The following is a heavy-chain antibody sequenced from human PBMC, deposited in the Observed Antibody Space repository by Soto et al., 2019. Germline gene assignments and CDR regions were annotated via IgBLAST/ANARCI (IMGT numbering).Heavy chain of an antibody. CDR1: GFTFSTHG. CDR2: VSYDGSNK. CDR3: AKDRVKSGVGEVDY. Sequence: GGSLRLSCAASGFTFSTHGIHWVRQAPGKGMEWVAVVSYDGSNKYYGDSVKGRFTISRDNSKNSLYLQMNSLRTEDTAVYYCAKDRVKSGVGEVDYWGQGTLVTVYS. J-gene: IGHJ4*02. V-gene: IGHV3-30*18. D-gene: IGHD3-16*01.